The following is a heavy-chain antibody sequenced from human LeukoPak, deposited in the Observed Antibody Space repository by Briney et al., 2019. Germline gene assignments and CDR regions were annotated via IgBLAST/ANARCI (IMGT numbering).Heavy chain of an antibody. V-gene: IGHV3-30*01. D-gene: IGHD3-10*01. CDR3: ASAEWFGEFRYFDY. CDR1: VFTFSSYA. J-gene: IGHJ4*02. Sequence: PGGSLRLSCAASVFTFSSYAMHWVRQAPGKGLEWLAVISYDGSNKYYADSVKGRFTISRDNSKNPLYLQMNSLRAEDTAVYYCASAEWFGEFRYFDYWGQGTLVTVSS. CDR2: ISYDGSNK.